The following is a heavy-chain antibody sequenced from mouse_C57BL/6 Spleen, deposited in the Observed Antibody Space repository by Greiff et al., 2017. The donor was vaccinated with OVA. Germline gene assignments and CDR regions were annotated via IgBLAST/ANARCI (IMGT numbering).Heavy chain of an antibody. CDR3: ARGGKGSGSWFAY. CDR1: GYTFTSYW. Sequence: QVQLKQPGAELVKPGASVKMSCKASGYTFTSYWITWVKQRPGQGLEWIGDIYPGSGSTNYNEKFKSKATLTVDTSSSTAYMQLSSLTSEDSAVYYCARGGKGSGSWFAYWGQGTLVTVSA. CDR2: IYPGSGST. D-gene: IGHD1-1*02. V-gene: IGHV1-55*01. J-gene: IGHJ3*01.